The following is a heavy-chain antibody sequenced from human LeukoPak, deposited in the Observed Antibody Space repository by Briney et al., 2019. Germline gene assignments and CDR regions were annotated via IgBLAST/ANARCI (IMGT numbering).Heavy chain of an antibody. CDR3: ARAHGDYYDSSGYY. Sequence: GGSLRLFCAASGFTFSSYSMNWVRQAPGKGLEWVSYISSSSSTIYYADSVKGRFTISRDYAKNSLYLQMNSLRAEDTAVYYCARAHGDYYDSSGYYWGQGTLVTVSS. V-gene: IGHV3-48*01. D-gene: IGHD3-22*01. CDR2: ISSSSSTI. J-gene: IGHJ4*02. CDR1: GFTFSSYS.